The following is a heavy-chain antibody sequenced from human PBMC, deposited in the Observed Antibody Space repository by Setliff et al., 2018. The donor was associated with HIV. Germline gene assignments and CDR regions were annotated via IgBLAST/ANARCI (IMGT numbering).Heavy chain of an antibody. CDR1: GYAFTGYY. V-gene: IGHV1-2*02. CDR3: ARDYLHVFDI. J-gene: IGHJ3*02. CDR2: INSASGGT. Sequence: GASVKVSCKASGYAFTGYYMHWMRQAPGQGLEWMGWINSASGGTNYAQNFQGRVTVTRDTSINTAYVELNSLKSDDTAVYYCARDYLHVFDIWGQGTMVTVSS.